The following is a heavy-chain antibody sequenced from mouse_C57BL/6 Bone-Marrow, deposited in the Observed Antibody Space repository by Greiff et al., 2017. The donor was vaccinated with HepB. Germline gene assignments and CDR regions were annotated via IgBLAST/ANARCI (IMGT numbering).Heavy chain of an antibody. V-gene: IGHV5-6*01. CDR1: GFTFSSYG. J-gene: IGHJ3*01. CDR2: ISSGGSYT. CDR3: ARPSAWFAY. Sequence: EVQLVESGGDLVKPGGSLKLSCAASGFTFSSYGMSWVRQTPDKRLEWVATISSGGSYTYYPDSVKGRFTISRDKAKNTLYLQMSSLKSEDTAMYYCARPSAWFAYWGQGTLVTVSA.